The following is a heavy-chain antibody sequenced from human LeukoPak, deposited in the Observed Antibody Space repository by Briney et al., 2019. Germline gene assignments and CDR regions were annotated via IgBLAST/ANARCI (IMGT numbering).Heavy chain of an antibody. D-gene: IGHD2-2*01. V-gene: IGHV1-69*04. J-gene: IGHJ6*02. CDR2: IIPIFGIA. CDR3: ARDIVVVPAAIQKYYYGMTS. CDR1: GGTFSIYA. Sequence: GASVKVSCKASGGTFSIYAISWVRQAPGQGLECMGRIIPIFGIANYAQKFQGRVTITSDKSTSTAYMELSSLRSEDTAVYYCARDIVVVPAAIQKYYYGMTSGAKGPRSPSP.